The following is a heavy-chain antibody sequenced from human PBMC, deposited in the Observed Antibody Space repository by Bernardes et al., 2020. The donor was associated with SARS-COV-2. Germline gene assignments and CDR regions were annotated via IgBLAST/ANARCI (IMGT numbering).Heavy chain of an antibody. CDR3: AREVSGYSSSWYWSYYFDY. CDR2: IYTSGST. V-gene: IGHV4-4*07. D-gene: IGHD6-13*01. Sequence: SETLSLTCTVSGGSISSYYWSWIRQPAGKGLEWIGRIYTSGSTNYNPSLKSRVTMSVDTSKNQFSLKLSSVTAADTAVYYCAREVSGYSSSWYWSYYFDYWGQGTLVAASS. J-gene: IGHJ4*02. CDR1: GGSISSYY.